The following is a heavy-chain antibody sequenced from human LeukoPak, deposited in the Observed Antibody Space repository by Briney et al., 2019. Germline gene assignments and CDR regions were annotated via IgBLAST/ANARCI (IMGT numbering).Heavy chain of an antibody. D-gene: IGHD2-2*01. V-gene: IGHV1-69*04. CDR2: IIPILRIA. CDR3: ARIGLSSPFRYFDY. J-gene: IGHJ4*02. CDR1: GGTFSSYA. Sequence: SVKVSCKASGGTFSSYAISWVRQAPGQGLEWMGRIIPILRIANYAQKFQGRVTITADKSTSTAYMELRSLRSDDTAVYYCARIGLSSPFRYFDYWGQGTLVTVSS.